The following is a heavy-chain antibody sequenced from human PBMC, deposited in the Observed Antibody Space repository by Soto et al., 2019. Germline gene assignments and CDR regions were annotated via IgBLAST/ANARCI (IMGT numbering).Heavy chain of an antibody. CDR1: GFTFSTSS. Sequence: PGGSLRLSCAASGFTFSTSSMSWVRQAPGKGLEWVSYISYSSSMIYYAHSVKGRFTISRDNAKNSLYLQMNSLGDEGTAVYYCARDYRSTIFGVVIRNYFGVDVWGQGTTVTVS. D-gene: IGHD3-3*01. J-gene: IGHJ6*02. CDR3: ARDYRSTIFGVVIRNYFGVDV. CDR2: ISYSSSMI. V-gene: IGHV3-48*02.